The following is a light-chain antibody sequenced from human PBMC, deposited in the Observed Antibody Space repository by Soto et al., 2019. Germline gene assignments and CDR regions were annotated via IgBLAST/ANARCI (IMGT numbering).Light chain of an antibody. V-gene: IGKV1-39*01. CDR3: QQSYSTPIT. CDR2: AAS. CDR1: QSISSY. Sequence: DIQMTQSPSSLSASVGYRVTITCRASQSISSYLNWYQQKPGTAPNLLIYAASSLQSGVPSRFSGSGSGTDFTLTISSLQPEDFATYYCQQSYSTPITFGQGTRLEI. J-gene: IGKJ5*01.